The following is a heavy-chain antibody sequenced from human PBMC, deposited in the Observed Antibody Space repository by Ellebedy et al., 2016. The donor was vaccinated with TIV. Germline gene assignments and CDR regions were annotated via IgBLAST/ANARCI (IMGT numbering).Heavy chain of an antibody. J-gene: IGHJ4*02. D-gene: IGHD3-9*01. CDR3: ARTPPNYDILTGYYNEASDY. V-gene: IGHV5-51*01. CDR2: IYPGDSDT. Sequence: GESLKISCKGSGYRFTNYWIGWVRQMPGKGLEWMGIIYPGDSDTRYSPSFQGQVTISADKSIKTAYLQWSSLKASDTAMYYCARTPPNYDILTGYYNEASDYWGQGTLVTVSS. CDR1: GYRFTNYW.